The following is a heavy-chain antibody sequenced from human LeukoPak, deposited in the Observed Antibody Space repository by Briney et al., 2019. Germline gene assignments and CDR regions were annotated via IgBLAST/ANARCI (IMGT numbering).Heavy chain of an antibody. CDR2: ISGSGRTI. CDR1: GFTFSDYY. V-gene: IGHV3-11*01. CDR3: AGDLTGTYAFDF. Sequence: GGSLRLSCTASGFTFSDYYMSWFRQAPGKGLEWLSHISGSGRTIYYADSVKGRLTVSRDTAKNSLYLKMNTLRAEDTAVYYCAGDLTGTYAFDFWGQGTMVTVSS. D-gene: IGHD4-17*01. J-gene: IGHJ3*01.